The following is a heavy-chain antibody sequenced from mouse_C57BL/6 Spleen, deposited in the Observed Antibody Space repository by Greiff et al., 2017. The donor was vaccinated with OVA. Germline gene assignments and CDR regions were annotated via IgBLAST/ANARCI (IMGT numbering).Heavy chain of an antibody. CDR2: INPNTGGT. CDR1: GYTFTDYY. D-gene: IGHD2-4*01. Sequence: VQLQQSGPELVKPGASVKISCKASGYTFTDYYMNWVKQSPGKSLEWIGDINPNTGGTIYNQKFKGKATLTVDKSSSTAYMELGSLTSDDSAVYYCVHYDYDPYYFDYWGQGTTLTVSS. J-gene: IGHJ2*01. V-gene: IGHV1-26*01. CDR3: VHYDYDPYYFDY.